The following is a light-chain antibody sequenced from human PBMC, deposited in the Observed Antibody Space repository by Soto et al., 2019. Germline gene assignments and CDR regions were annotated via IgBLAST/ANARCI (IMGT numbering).Light chain of an antibody. J-gene: IGKJ5*01. CDR3: QQYGRSPLT. CDR2: EAS. Sequence: EIVLTQSPATLSLSPGEGATLSWRAGPNIGTSLVWSQQKPGQSPRLLIYEASHRATGVPARFSGSGSGTDFTLTISRLEPEDFAVYYCQQYGRSPLTFGQGTRLEIK. CDR1: PNIGTS. V-gene: IGKV3-20*01.